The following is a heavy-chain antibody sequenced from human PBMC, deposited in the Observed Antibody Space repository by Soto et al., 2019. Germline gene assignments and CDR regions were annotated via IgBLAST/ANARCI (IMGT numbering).Heavy chain of an antibody. J-gene: IGHJ6*02. V-gene: IGHV3-11*01. CDR2: ISRGVGNTV. D-gene: IGHD3-3*01. CDR3: ARGTIFGVVSTYYYYGMDV. Sequence: PGGSLRLSCAASGFSFRDYYMSWIRQAPGKGLEWVSYISRGVGNTVYYADSVKGRFTISRDNAMNSLYLQMNSLRSEDTAVYYCARGTIFGVVSTYYYYGMDVWGQGTTVTVSS. CDR1: GFSFRDYY.